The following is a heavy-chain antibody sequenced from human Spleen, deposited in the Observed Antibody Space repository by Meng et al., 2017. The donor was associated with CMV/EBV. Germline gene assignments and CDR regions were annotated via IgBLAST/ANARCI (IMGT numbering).Heavy chain of an antibody. CDR1: GFTFSSYS. D-gene: IGHD6-19*01. CDR2: ISSSSSYI. J-gene: IGHJ4*02. CDR3: AKGWDTSGWYRIFDY. Sequence: GESLKISCAASGFTFSSYSMNWVRQAPGKGLEWVSSISSSSSYIYYADSVKGRFTISRDNAKNSLYLQMNTLRVDDTAVYYCAKGWDTSGWYRIFDYWGQGTLVTVSS. V-gene: IGHV3-21*01.